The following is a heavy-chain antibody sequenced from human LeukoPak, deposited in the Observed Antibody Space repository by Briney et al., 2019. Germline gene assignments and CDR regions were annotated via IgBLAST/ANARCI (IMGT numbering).Heavy chain of an antibody. J-gene: IGHJ6*03. CDR3: ASQRYSSSWYGRWYNYYYYYMDV. Sequence: GGSLRLSCAASGFTVSSNYMSWVRQAPGKGLEWVSVIYSGGSTYYADSVKGRFTISRDNSKSTLYLQMNSLRAEDTAVYYCASQRYSSSWYGRWYNYYYYYMDVWGKGTTVTVSS. D-gene: IGHD6-13*01. CDR1: GFTVSSNY. V-gene: IGHV3-53*01. CDR2: IYSGGST.